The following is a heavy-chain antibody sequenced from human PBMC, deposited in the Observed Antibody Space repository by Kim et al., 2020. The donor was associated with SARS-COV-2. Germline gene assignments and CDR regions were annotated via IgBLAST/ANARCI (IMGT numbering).Heavy chain of an antibody. CDR1: GFTFSSYA. CDR3: ASSGTNYYYGMDV. V-gene: IGHV3-23*01. J-gene: IGHJ6*02. Sequence: GGSLRLSCAASGFTFSSYAMSWVRQAPGKGLEWVSAISGSGGSTYYADSVKGRFTISRDNSKSTLYLQMNSLRAEDTAVYYCASSGTNYYYGMDVWGQGTTVTVSS. CDR2: ISGSGGST. D-gene: IGHD1-26*01.